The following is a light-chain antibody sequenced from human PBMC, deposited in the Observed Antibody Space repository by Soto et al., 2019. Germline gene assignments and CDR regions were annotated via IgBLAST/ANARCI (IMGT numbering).Light chain of an antibody. CDR3: QQYDNWPPWT. CDR2: GAS. Sequence: EIGMTQSPATLSVSPGERATLSCRASRSVSSNLAWYQQKPGQAPRLLIYGASTRATGIPARFSGSGSGTEFTLTISSLQSEDFAVYYCQQYDNWPPWTFGQRTKVDIK. V-gene: IGKV3-15*01. CDR1: RSVSSN. J-gene: IGKJ1*01.